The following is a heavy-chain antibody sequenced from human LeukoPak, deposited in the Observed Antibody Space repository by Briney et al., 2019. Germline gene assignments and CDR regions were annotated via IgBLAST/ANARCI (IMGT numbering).Heavy chain of an antibody. CDR2: IKQDGSEK. J-gene: IGHJ4*02. V-gene: IGHV3-7*01. Sequence: GGSLRLSCAGSVFTFSSHLMSWVRQAPGKGLEWVANIKQDGSEKYYVDSVKGRFTISRDNAKNSLYLQMNSMRAEDTAVYYCARGGDGYNYHFYSWGQGTLVTVSS. CDR3: ARGGDGYNYHFYS. CDR1: VFTFSSHL. D-gene: IGHD5-24*01.